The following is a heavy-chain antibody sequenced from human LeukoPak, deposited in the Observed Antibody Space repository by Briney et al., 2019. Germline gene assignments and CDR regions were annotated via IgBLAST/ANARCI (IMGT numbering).Heavy chain of an antibody. Sequence: PSETLSLTCTVSGGSISSYYWSWIRQPPGKGLEWIGYIYYSGSTNYNPSLKSRVTISVDTSKNQFSLKLSSVTAADTAVYYCARGVGITMILGWGQGTLVTVSS. CDR1: GGSISSYY. CDR2: IYYSGST. CDR3: ARGVGITMILG. D-gene: IGHD3-22*01. V-gene: IGHV4-59*01. J-gene: IGHJ4*02.